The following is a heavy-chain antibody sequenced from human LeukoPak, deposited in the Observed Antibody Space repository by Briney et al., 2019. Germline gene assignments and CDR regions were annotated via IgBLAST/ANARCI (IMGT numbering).Heavy chain of an antibody. CDR2: MNPNSGNT. CDR1: GYTFTSYD. Sequence: ASVKVSCKASGYTFTSYDINWVRQAPGQGLEWMGWMNPNSGNTGYAQKFQGRVTMTRNTSISTAYMELSSLRSEDTAVYYCARGANLSGTGDYWGQGTLVTVSS. D-gene: IGHD1-26*01. CDR3: ARGANLSGTGDY. V-gene: IGHV1-8*01. J-gene: IGHJ4*02.